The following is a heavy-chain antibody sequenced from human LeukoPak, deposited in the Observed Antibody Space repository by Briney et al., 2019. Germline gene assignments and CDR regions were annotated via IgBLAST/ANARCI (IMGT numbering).Heavy chain of an antibody. Sequence: GGSLRLSCAASGFTFSSYGMSWVCQAPGKGLEWVSAISGRGGSTYYADSVKGRFTISRDNSKNTLYLQMNSLRAEVTAVYYCAKDRMVRGVTSQPKFDYWGQGTLVTVSS. CDR3: AKDRMVRGVTSQPKFDY. CDR1: GFTFSSYG. CDR2: ISGRGGST. D-gene: IGHD3-10*01. J-gene: IGHJ4*02. V-gene: IGHV3-23*01.